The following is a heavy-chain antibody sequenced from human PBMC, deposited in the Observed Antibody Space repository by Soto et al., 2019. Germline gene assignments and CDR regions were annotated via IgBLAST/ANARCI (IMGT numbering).Heavy chain of an antibody. CDR3: ASRKSSPYFDY. V-gene: IGHV4-30-4*01. J-gene: IGHJ4*02. Sequence: SETQSLTSPVSGGSISSGDYYWSWIRQPPGKGLEWIGNIYYSGSTYYDPSLKSRVTISVDTSKKQFPLKLSSVTAADTAVYYCASRKSSPYFDYWGQGTLVTVSS. CDR2: IYYSGST. D-gene: IGHD3-10*01. CDR1: GGSISSGDYY.